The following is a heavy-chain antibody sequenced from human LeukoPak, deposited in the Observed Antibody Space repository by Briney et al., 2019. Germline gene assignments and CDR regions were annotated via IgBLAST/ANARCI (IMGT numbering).Heavy chain of an antibody. D-gene: IGHD1-26*01. V-gene: IGHV4-34*01. CDR1: GGSFSGYL. CDR3: ARGPPKRIVPRMDV. J-gene: IGHJ6*03. Sequence: PSETLSLTCGVYGGSFSGYLWNWIRQPPGKDLEWLGEINHSGSANYHPSLKSRVTISIDTSKNQFSLKLSSVTAADTAVYYCARGPPKRIVPRMDVWGKGTTVTVSS. CDR2: INHSGSA.